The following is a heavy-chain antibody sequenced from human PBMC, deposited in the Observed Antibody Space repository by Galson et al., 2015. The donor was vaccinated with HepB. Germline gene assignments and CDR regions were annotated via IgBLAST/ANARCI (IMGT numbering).Heavy chain of an antibody. CDR1: GGTFSTYA. CDR2: IIPKFGTT. Sequence: SVKVSCKASGGTFSTYAISWVRQAPGQGLEWMGGIIPKFGTTNYAQKFQGRVTITADESTSTAYMELSSLKSEDTAVYYCARAAEGSTVTIFEYWGQGTLVTVSS. J-gene: IGHJ4*02. CDR3: ARAAEGSTVTIFEY. V-gene: IGHV1-69*13. D-gene: IGHD4-17*01.